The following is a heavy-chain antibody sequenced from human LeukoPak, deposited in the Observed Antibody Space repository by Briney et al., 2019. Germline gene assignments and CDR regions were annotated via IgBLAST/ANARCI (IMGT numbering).Heavy chain of an antibody. CDR3: ASGIQWTGNNF. Sequence: SETQSLTCTVSGGSVSTTTSYWDWIRRPPGKGLEWIGSVHYTGSTYYNLSLKSRVTISVDTSENHFSLRLSSVTAADTAVYYCASGIQWTGNNFWGQGTLVTVSS. CDR2: VHYTGST. J-gene: IGHJ4*02. CDR1: GGSVSTTTSY. D-gene: IGHD3/OR15-3a*01. V-gene: IGHV4-39*02.